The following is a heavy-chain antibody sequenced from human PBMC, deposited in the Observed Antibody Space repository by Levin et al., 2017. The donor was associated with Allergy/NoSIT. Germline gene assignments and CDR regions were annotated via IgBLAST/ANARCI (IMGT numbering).Heavy chain of an antibody. CDR2: ITSTRGDL. CDR1: GITLSSHT. J-gene: IGHJ4*02. Sequence: GGSLRLSCTASGITLSSHTMNWVRQAPGKGLEWVSSITSTRGDLYYADSVKGRFTISRDNVKNSLYLQMNSLRAEDTAVYYCATGIGGIAVADVDYWGQGTLVTVSS. D-gene: IGHD6-19*01. V-gene: IGHV3-21*01. CDR3: ATGIGGIAVADVDY.